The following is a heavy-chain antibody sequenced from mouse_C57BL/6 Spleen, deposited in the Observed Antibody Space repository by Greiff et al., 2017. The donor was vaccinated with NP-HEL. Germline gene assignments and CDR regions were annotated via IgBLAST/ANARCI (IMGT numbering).Heavy chain of an antibody. CDR2: IYPGSGST. V-gene: IGHV1-55*01. CDR1: GYTFTSYW. Sequence: QVQLQQPGAELVKPGASVKMSCKASGYTFTSYWITWVKQRPGQGLEWIGDIYPGSGSTNYNEKFKSKATLTVDTSSSTAYMQLSSLTSEDSAVYYCARERDYVNYAMDYWGQGTSGTGSS. J-gene: IGHJ4*01. CDR3: ARERDYVNYAMDY. D-gene: IGHD1-1*01.